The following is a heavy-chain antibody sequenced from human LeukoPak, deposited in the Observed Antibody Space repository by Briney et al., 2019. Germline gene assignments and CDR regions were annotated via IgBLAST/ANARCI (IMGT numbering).Heavy chain of an antibody. CDR1: GGSISSYY. D-gene: IGHD3-22*01. CDR3: ASVNYYDSSGPTYDAFDI. CDR2: IYYSGST. J-gene: IGHJ3*02. V-gene: IGHV4-59*08. Sequence: PSETLSLTCTVSGGSISSYYWSWIRQPPGKGLEWIGYIYYSGSTNYNPSLKSRVTISVDTSKNQFSLKLSSVTAADTAVYYCASVNYYDSSGPTYDAFDIWGQGTMVTVSS.